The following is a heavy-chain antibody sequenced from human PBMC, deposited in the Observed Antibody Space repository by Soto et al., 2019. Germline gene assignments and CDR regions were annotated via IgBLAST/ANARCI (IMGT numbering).Heavy chain of an antibody. CDR1: GFTFSSYS. CDR2: ISSSSSYI. V-gene: IGHV3-21*01. Sequence: PGGSLRLSCAASGFTFSSYSMNWVRQAPGKGLEWVSSISSSSSYIYYADSVKGRFTISRDNAKNSLYLQMNSLRAEDTAVYYCARTLRLNYYYYYGMDVWGQGTTVTAP. J-gene: IGHJ6*02. CDR3: ARTLRLNYYYYYGMDV.